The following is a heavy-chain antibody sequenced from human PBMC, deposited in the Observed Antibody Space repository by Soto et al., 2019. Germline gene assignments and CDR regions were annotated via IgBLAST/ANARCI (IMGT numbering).Heavy chain of an antibody. CDR2: ISYDGSNK. V-gene: IGHV3-30-3*01. CDR3: ARDPLWGTAMVLWYFDL. J-gene: IGHJ2*01. D-gene: IGHD5-18*01. CDR1: GFTFSSYA. Sequence: QVQLVESGGGVVQPGRSLSLSCAASGFTFSSYAMHWVRQAPGKGLEWVAVISYDGSNKYYADSVKGRFTISRDNSKNPLYLQMNSLRAEDTAVYYCARDPLWGTAMVLWYFDLWGRGTLGTVSS.